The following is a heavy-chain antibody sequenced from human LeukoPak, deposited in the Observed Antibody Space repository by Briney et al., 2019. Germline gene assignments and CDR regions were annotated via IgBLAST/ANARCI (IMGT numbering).Heavy chain of an antibody. D-gene: IGHD1-7*01. CDR3: ARRHPGTLGPTYDY. Sequence: SETLSLTCTVSGGSISSSSYYWSWIRQPPGKGLEWIGYIYTSGSTNYNPSLKSRVTISVDTSKNQFSLKLSSVTAADTAVYYCARRHPGTLGPTYDYWGQGTLVTVSS. V-gene: IGHV4-61*05. CDR1: GGSISSSSYY. CDR2: IYTSGST. J-gene: IGHJ4*02.